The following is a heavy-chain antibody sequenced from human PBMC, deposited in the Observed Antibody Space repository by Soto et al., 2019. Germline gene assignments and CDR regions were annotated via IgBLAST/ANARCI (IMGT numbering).Heavy chain of an antibody. CDR2: IYYDGSNK. V-gene: IGHV3-33*01. CDR1: GFAFSAYG. CDR3: ARVGGTVTSDY. D-gene: IGHD4-17*01. J-gene: IGHJ4*02. Sequence: QVQLVESGGGVVQPGRSLRLSYAASGFAFSAYGMHWVRQAPGKGLEWVAMIYYDGSNKYYADSVKGRFTISRDNSKNTLYLQMSSLRAEDTALYYCARVGGTVTSDYWGQGTLVTVSS.